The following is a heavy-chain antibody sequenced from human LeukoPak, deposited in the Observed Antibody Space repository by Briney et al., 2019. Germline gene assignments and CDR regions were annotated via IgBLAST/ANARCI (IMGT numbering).Heavy chain of an antibody. D-gene: IGHD3-9*01. CDR2: INHSGST. V-gene: IGHV4-34*01. CDR3: ARRGLRYFDWLSKRYNWFDP. Sequence: SETLSLTCAVYGGSFSGYYWSWIRQPPGKGLEWIGEINHSGSTNYNPSLKSRVTISVDTSKNQFSLKLSSVTAADTAVYYCARRGLRYFDWLSKRYNWFDPCGQGTLVTVSS. CDR1: GGSFSGYY. J-gene: IGHJ5*02.